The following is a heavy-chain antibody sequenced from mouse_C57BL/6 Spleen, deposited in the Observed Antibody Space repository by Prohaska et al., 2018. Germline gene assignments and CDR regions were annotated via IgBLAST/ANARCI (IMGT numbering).Heavy chain of an antibody. CDR1: GYTFTDYN. CDR2: INPNNGGT. V-gene: IGHV1-18*01. D-gene: IGHD1-1*02. CDR3: ARGGGFDY. Sequence: CTASGYTFTDYNMNWVKQSHGKSLEWIGDINPNNGGTSYNQKFKGKATLTVDKSSSTAYMELRSRTSEYTAVYYCARGGGFDYWRQGTTRTVS. J-gene: IGHJ2*01.